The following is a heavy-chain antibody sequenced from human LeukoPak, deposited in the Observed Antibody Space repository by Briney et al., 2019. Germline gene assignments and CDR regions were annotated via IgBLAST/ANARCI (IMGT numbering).Heavy chain of an antibody. CDR3: ARDRWLLLPGGYYYYYMDV. D-gene: IGHD3-3*01. CDR2: IIPILGIA. CDR1: GGTFSSYA. J-gene: IGHJ6*03. V-gene: IGHV1-69*04. Sequence: SVKVSCKASGGTFSSYAISWVRQAPGQGLEWMGRIIPILGIANYAQKFQGRVTITADKSTSTAYMELRSLRSDDTAVYYCARDRWLLLPGGYYYYYMDVWGKGTTVTVSS.